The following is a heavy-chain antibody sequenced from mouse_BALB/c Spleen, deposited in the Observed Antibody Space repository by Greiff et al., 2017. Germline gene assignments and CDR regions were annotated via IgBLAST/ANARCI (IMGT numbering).Heavy chain of an antibody. CDR1: GYTFTDYN. CDR3: APWLGRGFTY. V-gene: IGHV1S29*02. D-gene: IGHD4-1*01. J-gene: IGHJ3*01. CDR2: IYPYNGGT. Sequence: EVQLQQSGPELVKPGASVKISCKASGYTFTDYNMHWVKQSHGKSLEWIGYIYPYNGGTGYNQKFKSKATLTVDNSSSTAYMELRSLTSEDSAVYYCAPWLGRGFTYWGQGTLVTVSA.